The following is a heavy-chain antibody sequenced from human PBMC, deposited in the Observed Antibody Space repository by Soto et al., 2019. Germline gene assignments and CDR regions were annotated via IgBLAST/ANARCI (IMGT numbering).Heavy chain of an antibody. Sequence: SETLSLTCTVSGGSISSYYWSWIRQPPGKGLEWIGYIYYSGSTNYNPSLKSRVTISVDTSKNQFSLKLSSVTAADTAVYYCARAYYDFWSGYYNDYWGQGTLVTVS. V-gene: IGHV4-59*01. CDR3: ARAYYDFWSGYYNDY. CDR1: GGSISSYY. J-gene: IGHJ4*02. D-gene: IGHD3-3*01. CDR2: IYYSGST.